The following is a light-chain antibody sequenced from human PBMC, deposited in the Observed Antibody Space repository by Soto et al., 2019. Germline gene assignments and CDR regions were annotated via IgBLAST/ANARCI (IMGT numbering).Light chain of an antibody. CDR2: STS. Sequence: DIQMTLSPSSLSASVGDRVTITCRASQTISSHLNWYQQKPGEAPTLLISSTSNLHNGVPSRFRGSGSGTDFTLTISSLQPEDFATYYCQQSYSMWTFGQGTRVNIK. V-gene: IGKV1-39*01. CDR1: QTISSH. J-gene: IGKJ1*01. CDR3: QQSYSMWT.